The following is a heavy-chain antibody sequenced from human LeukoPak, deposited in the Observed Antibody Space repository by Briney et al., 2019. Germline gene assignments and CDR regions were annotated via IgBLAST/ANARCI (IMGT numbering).Heavy chain of an antibody. Sequence: PGRSLRLSCAASGFTFSLYAMHWVRQAPGKGLEWVAVISYDGSITYYADSVKGRFTISRDNSKNTLYLQMASLRPEDTAVFYCASRSGGFDYWGQGTLVTISS. CDR3: ASRSGGFDY. J-gene: IGHJ4*02. CDR2: ISYDGSIT. D-gene: IGHD2-15*01. V-gene: IGHV3-30-3*01. CDR1: GFTFSLYA.